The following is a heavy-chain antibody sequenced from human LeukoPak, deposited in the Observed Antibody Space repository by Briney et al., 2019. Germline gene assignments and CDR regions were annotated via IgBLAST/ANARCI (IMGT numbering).Heavy chain of an antibody. CDR3: AKSEAVAGAYYYGMDV. CDR1: GFIFSNYG. V-gene: IGHV3-33*06. Sequence: PGGSLRLSCAASGFIFSNYGMHWVRQAPGKGLQWVAIIWYDGSNKYYADSVKGRFTISRDNSKNTLYLQMNSLRAEDTAVYYCAKSEAVAGAYYYGMDVWGQGTTVTVSS. D-gene: IGHD6-19*01. J-gene: IGHJ6*02. CDR2: IWYDGSNK.